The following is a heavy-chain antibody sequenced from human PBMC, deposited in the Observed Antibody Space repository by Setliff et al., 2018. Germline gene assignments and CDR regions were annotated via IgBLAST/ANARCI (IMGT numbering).Heavy chain of an antibody. CDR1: GGSISSSSYY. CDR3: ARVAAYSSSWYNYYYCMDV. V-gene: IGHV4-39*07. CDR2: INHRGST. D-gene: IGHD6-13*01. J-gene: IGHJ6*02. Sequence: SETLSLTCTVSGGSISSSSYYWGWIRQPPGKGLEWIGEINHRGSTNYNPSLKSRVTISVDTSKNQFSLKLSSVTAADTAVYYCARVAAYSSSWYNYYYCMDVWGQGTTVTVSS.